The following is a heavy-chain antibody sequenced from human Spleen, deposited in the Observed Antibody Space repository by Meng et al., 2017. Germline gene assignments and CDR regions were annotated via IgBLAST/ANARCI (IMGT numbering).Heavy chain of an antibody. J-gene: IGHJ6*02. V-gene: IGHV3-7*01. Sequence: GESLKISCAGFGFTFRNFWMSWVRQAPGKGLEWVANIKQDGSESYYVDSVKGRFTISRDNAGNSVYLQMYGLRADDTAIYYCARDYGVTEGYYYYGLDVWGRGTTVTVSS. CDR1: GFTFRNFW. CDR3: ARDYGVTEGYYYYGLDV. D-gene: IGHD3-10*01. CDR2: IKQDGSES.